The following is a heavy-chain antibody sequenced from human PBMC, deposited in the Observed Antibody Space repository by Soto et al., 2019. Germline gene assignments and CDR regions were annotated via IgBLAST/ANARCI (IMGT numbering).Heavy chain of an antibody. D-gene: IGHD1-1*01. V-gene: IGHV3-30*18. J-gene: IGHJ4*02. CDR3: AKDKGVFNWATSYFDY. CDR2: TSYDGNNE. Sequence: GGSLRLSCAASGFTFSNYAMHWVRQAPGKGLEWVALTSYDGNNEYYTDSVKGRFTISRDNSKNTLFLQMNSPRPEDTAVYYCAKDKGVFNWATSYFDYWGQGALVTSPQ. CDR1: GFTFSNYA.